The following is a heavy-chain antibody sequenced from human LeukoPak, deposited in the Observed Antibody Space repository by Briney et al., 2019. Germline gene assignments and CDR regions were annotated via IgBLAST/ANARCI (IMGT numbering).Heavy chain of an antibody. V-gene: IGHV4-30-4*08. CDR2: IYYSGST. CDR1: GGSISSGDYY. J-gene: IGHJ4*02. D-gene: IGHD5-24*01. Sequence: PSQTLSLTCTVSGGSISSGDYYWSWIRQPPGKGLEWIGYIYYSGSTYYNPSLKSRVTISVDTSKNQFSLKLSSVTAADTAVYYCAREGRQTRWLQPAAVDYWGQGTLVTVSS. CDR3: AREGRQTRWLQPAAVDY.